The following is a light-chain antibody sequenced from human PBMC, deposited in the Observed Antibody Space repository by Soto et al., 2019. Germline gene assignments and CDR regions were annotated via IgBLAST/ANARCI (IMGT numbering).Light chain of an antibody. CDR2: INSDGSY. CDR3: QTWDTAYVI. CDR1: SGHTNYA. V-gene: IGLV4-69*01. J-gene: IGLJ2*01. Sequence: QLVLTQSPSASASLGASVKLTCTLSSGHTNYAIAWHQQQPDKGPRYLMKINSDGSYSKGDGIPDRFSGSTSGAERYLTISSLQSEDEADYYCQTWDTAYVIFGGGTKVTVL.